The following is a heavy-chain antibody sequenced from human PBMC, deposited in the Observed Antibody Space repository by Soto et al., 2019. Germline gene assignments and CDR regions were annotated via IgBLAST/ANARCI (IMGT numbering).Heavy chain of an antibody. D-gene: IGHD2-15*01. J-gene: IGHJ1*01. CDR2: ISKDGNVK. CDR3: VRGYCTGNSCNRFQN. Sequence: GGSLRLSCAASGFTFSSYGMHWVRQAPGKGLEWVAVISKDGNVKYYAESVKGRFTIPRENTKNSLSLQVTSLRAGDTAIYYSVRGYCTGNSCNRFQNWGQGTLVTVSS. CDR1: GFTFSSYG. V-gene: IGHV3-30*03.